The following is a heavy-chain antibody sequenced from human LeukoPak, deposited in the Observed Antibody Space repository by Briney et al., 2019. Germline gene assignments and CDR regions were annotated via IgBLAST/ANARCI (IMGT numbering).Heavy chain of an antibody. J-gene: IGHJ6*03. CDR2: IYTSGSS. CDR1: GGSISSSSYY. D-gene: IGHD4-17*01. Sequence: NPSETLSLTCTVSGGSISSSSYYWSWIRQPAGKGLEWIGRIYTSGSSNYNPSLKSRVTMSVDTSKNQFPLRLTSVTAADTAVYYCARAAYGDYRYYYFYLDVWGKGTTVTVSS. CDR3: ARAAYGDYRYYYFYLDV. V-gene: IGHV4-61*02.